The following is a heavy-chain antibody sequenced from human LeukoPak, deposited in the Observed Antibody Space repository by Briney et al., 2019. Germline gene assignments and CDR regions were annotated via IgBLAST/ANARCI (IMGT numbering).Heavy chain of an antibody. V-gene: IGHV4-34*01. CDR2: INHSGST. Sequence: SETLSLTCTVSGGSFSSYYWSWIRQPPGKGLGWIGEINHSGSTNYNPSLKSRVTISVDTSKNQFTLKLSSVTAADTAVYYCARGRYGWLPFDFWGQGTLVTVSS. J-gene: IGHJ4*02. CDR1: GGSFSSYY. D-gene: IGHD3-16*01. CDR3: ARGRYGWLPFDF.